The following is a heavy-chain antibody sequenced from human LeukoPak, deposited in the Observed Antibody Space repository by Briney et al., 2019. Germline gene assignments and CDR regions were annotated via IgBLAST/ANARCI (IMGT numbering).Heavy chain of an antibody. CDR2: MNPNSGGT. CDR1: GYSFSSYD. D-gene: IGHD2-15*01. Sequence: ASVKVSCKASGYSFSSYDINWVRQATGQGLEWMGWMNPNSGGTNYAQKFQGRVTMTRDTSISTAYMELSRLRSDDTAVYYCARDGLLCSGGSCYGGRVKYYYYMDVWGKGTTVTVSS. CDR3: ARDGLLCSGGSCYGGRVKYYYYMDV. V-gene: IGHV1-2*02. J-gene: IGHJ6*03.